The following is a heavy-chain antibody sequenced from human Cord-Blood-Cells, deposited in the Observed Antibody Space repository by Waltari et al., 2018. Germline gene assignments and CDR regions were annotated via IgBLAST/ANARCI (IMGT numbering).Heavy chain of an antibody. CDR1: GGTFSSYA. Sequence: QVQLVQSGAEVKKPGSSVKVSCKASGGTFSSYAISWVRQAPGQGLEWMGGIIPIFGTANYAQKFQGRVTITADKATSTAYMELSSLRSEDTAVYYCAREGGYWTNGVCYTGAAFDIWGQGTMVTVSS. CDR3: AREGGYWTNGVCYTGAAFDI. D-gene: IGHD2-8*01. CDR2: IIPIFGTA. V-gene: IGHV1-69*06. J-gene: IGHJ3*02.